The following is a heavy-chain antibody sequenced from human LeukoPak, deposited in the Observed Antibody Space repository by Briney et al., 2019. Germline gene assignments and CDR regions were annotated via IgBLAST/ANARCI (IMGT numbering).Heavy chain of an antibody. CDR3: ARARVVHYNFRSGLHWYFDV. CDR1: GFSISSGHY. D-gene: IGHD3-3*01. J-gene: IGHJ2*01. CDR2: ISHSGNT. V-gene: IGHV4-38-2*01. Sequence: SETLSLTCAVSGFSISSGHYWAWIRRSPGKGLEWIGTISHSGNTYYNSSLKSRLAVSVDTSRNHFSLNLSSLTAADTAVYHCARARVVHYNFRSGLHWYFDVWGRGTLVTVSS.